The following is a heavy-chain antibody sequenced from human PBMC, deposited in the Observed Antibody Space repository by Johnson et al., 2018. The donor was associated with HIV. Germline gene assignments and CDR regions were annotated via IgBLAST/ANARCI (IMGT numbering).Heavy chain of an antibody. J-gene: IGHJ3*02. CDR1: GFTFSDYY. CDR2: ISSSGSNI. CDR3: ARDRHYYYDSSGYAGDAFDI. V-gene: IGHV3-11*04. D-gene: IGHD3-22*01. Sequence: VESGGGLVKPGGSLRLSCAPSGFTFSDYYMSWMRQAPGQGLEWVSYISSSGSNIYKADSVKGRFTISRDNAKNSLFLQMNSLRAEDTAVYYCARDRHYYYDSSGYAGDAFDIWGQGTMVTASS.